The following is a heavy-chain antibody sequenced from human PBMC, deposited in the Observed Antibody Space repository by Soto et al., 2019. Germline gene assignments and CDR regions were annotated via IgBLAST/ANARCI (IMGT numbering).Heavy chain of an antibody. J-gene: IGHJ4*02. D-gene: IGHD6-6*01. V-gene: IGHV4-31*03. CDR1: GGSISSGGYY. Sequence: QVQLQESGPGLVKPSQTLSLTCTVSGGSISSGGYYWSWIRQHPGKGLERIGYIYYSGSTYYNPSLKSRVTISVDTSKNQFSPKLSSVTAADTAVYYCARGGSSSDYFDYWGQGTLVTVSS. CDR2: IYYSGST. CDR3: ARGGSSSDYFDY.